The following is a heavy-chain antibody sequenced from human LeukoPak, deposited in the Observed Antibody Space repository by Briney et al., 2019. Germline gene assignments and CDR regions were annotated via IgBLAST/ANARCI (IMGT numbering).Heavy chain of an antibody. CDR3: ARGGPMRWEPFDY. CDR2: INPNSGGT. J-gene: IGHJ4*02. V-gene: IGHV1-2*02. CDR1: GYTFTSYG. Sequence: ASVKVSCKASGYTFTSYGISWVRQAPGQGLEWMGWINPNSGGTNYAQKFQGRVTMTRDTSISTAYMELSRLRSDDTAVYYCARGGPMRWEPFDYWGQGTLVTVSS. D-gene: IGHD1-26*01.